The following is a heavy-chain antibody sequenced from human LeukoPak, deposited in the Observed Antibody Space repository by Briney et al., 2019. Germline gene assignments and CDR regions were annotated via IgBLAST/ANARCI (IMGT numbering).Heavy chain of an antibody. Sequence: ASVKVSCKVSGYTLTELSMHWVRQAPGKGLEWMGGFDPEDGETIYAQKFQGRVTITADESTSTAYMELSSLRSEDTAVYYCARSSRYYDSSGLQAYYFDYWGQGTLVTVSS. CDR3: ARSSRYYDSSGLQAYYFDY. CDR1: GYTLTELS. V-gene: IGHV1-24*01. D-gene: IGHD3-22*01. CDR2: FDPEDGET. J-gene: IGHJ4*02.